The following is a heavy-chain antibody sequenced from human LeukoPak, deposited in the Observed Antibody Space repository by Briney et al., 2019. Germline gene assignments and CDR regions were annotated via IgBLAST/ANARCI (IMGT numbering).Heavy chain of an antibody. CDR3: AISIAAAGTRGWFDP. D-gene: IGHD6-13*01. CDR2: IYTSGST. V-gene: IGHV4-4*07. CDR1: GGSISSYY. J-gene: IGHJ5*02. Sequence: SETLSLTCTVSGGSISSYYWSWIRQPAGKGLEWIGRIYTSGSTNYNPSLKSRVTISVDASKNQFSLKLSSVTAADTAVYYCAISIAAAGTRGWFDPWGQGTLVTVSS.